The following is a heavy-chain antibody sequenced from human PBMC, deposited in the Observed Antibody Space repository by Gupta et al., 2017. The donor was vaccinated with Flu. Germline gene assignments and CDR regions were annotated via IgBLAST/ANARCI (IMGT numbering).Heavy chain of an antibody. CDR1: GFTFNTYV. Sequence: EVPLLESGGGLVQPGGSLRLSCSASGFTFNTYVISWVRQAPGKGLEWVSGITGSGDTYYADSVKGRFTISRDNSKNTLFLQMNSLRADDTAIYFCAKDVGFRYFDHWGQGTLVTVSS. D-gene: IGHD3-16*02. CDR2: ITGSGDT. J-gene: IGHJ4*02. V-gene: IGHV3-23*01. CDR3: AKDVGFRYFDH.